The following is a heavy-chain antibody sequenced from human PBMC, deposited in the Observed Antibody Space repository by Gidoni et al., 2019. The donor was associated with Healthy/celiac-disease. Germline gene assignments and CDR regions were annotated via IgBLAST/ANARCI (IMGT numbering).Heavy chain of an antibody. CDR1: GGSISSSSYY. CDR3: ARRDSSSYAY. D-gene: IGHD6-6*01. V-gene: IGHV4-39*01. Sequence: QLQLQESAPGLVKPSETLSLTCTVSGGSISSSSYYWGWIRQPPGKGLEWIGSIYYSGSTYYNPSLKSRVTISVDTSKNQFSLKLSSVTAADTAVYYCARRDSSSYAYWGQGTLVTVSS. CDR2: IYYSGST. J-gene: IGHJ4*02.